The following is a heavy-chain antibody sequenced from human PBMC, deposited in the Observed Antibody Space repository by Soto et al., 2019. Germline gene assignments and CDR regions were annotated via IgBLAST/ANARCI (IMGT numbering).Heavy chain of an antibody. V-gene: IGHV4-31*03. CDR3: ARGDYGAYSYYFDH. CDR1: GGAISSGGYF. Sequence: QVQLQESGPGLVKPSQTLSLTCSVSGGAISSGGYFWSRIRRHPGQGLEWIGYIYSSGSAYYNPSLRSRVTISVDTSNDHFSLNLSSVTAAATAVYYCARGDYGAYSYYFDHWGQGTLVTVSS. D-gene: IGHD4-17*01. J-gene: IGHJ4*02. CDR2: IYSSGSA.